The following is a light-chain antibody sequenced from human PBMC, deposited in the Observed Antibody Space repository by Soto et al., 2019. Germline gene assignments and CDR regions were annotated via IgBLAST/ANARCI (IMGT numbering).Light chain of an antibody. CDR3: QQSYSTPIT. CDR2: AAS. J-gene: IGKJ5*01. CDR1: HGISTY. V-gene: IGKV1-39*01. Sequence: DIHMTQSPSSLSASVGDRVTITCRASHGISTYLNWYQQKPGKAPKLLIYAASSLQSGVPSRFSGSESETDFTLTISSLQPEDFATYYCQQSYSTPITLGQGTRLEIK.